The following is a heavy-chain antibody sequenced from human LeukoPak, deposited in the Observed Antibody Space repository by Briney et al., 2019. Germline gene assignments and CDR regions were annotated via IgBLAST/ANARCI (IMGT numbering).Heavy chain of an antibody. V-gene: IGHV3-21*01. D-gene: IGHD3-16*01. CDR1: GFTFSSYT. CDR3: AREQYYGERGAFDS. CDR2: ISGSANYI. Sequence: GGSLGLSCAASGFTFSSYTVNWVRQAPGKGLEWVSTISGSANYIYYADSVRGRFTISRDNAKNSLYLQMNSLTAEDTAVYYCAREQYYGERGAFDSWGQGTLVTVSS. J-gene: IGHJ4*02.